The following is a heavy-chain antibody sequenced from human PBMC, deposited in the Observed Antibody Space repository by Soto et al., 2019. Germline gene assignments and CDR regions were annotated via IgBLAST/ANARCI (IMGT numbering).Heavy chain of an antibody. D-gene: IGHD1-26*01. V-gene: IGHV4-30-4*01. CDR2: IYYSGST. CDR1: GGSMSSDDYY. J-gene: IGHJ6*02. Sequence: QLQESGPGLVKPSQTLSLTCTVSGGSMSSDDYYWSWIRQSPGKGLEWIGYIYYSGSTYYNPSLESRVTISVDTSKKQFSLKLSSVTAADTAVYYCARVNRGELHGMDVWGQGTTVTVSS. CDR3: ARVNRGELHGMDV.